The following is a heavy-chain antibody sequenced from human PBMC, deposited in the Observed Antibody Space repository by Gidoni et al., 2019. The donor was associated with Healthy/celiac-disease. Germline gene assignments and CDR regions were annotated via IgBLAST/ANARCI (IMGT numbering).Heavy chain of an antibody. D-gene: IGHD6-19*01. CDR2: IKQDGSEK. Sequence: EVQLVESGGGLVQPGGSLRLSCAASGFTFSSYWMSWVRQAPGKGLEWVANIKQDGSEKYYVDSVKGRFTISRDNAKNSLYLQMNSLRAEDTAVYYCASPGGSSGWPQDPWGQGTLVTVSS. CDR3: ASPGGSSGWPQDP. CDR1: GFTFSSYW. J-gene: IGHJ5*02. V-gene: IGHV3-7*05.